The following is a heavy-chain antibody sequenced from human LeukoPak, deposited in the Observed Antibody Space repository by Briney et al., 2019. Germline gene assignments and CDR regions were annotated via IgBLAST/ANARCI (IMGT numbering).Heavy chain of an antibody. Sequence: ASVKVSCKASGGTFSSYAISWVRQAPGQGLEWMGIINPSGGSTSYAQKFQGRVTMTRDTSISTAYMELSRLRSDDTAVYYCARDGSGGSCYFCYYYYYMDVWGKGTTVTISS. V-gene: IGHV1-46*01. CDR2: INPSGGST. CDR3: ARDGSGGSCYFCYYYYYMDV. CDR1: GGTFSSYA. J-gene: IGHJ6*03. D-gene: IGHD2-15*01.